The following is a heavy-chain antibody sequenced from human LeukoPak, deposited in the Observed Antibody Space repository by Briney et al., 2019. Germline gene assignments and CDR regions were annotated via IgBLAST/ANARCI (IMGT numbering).Heavy chain of an antibody. V-gene: IGHV3-11*03. CDR1: GFTFSDYY. Sequence: GGSLRLSCAASGFTFSDYYMTWIRQAPGRGLEWISYINGSSSDTKYADSVKGRFAISRDNAKNSVYLLMNSLRAEDTAVYYCARRGTTYCTVDSCHPNWFDPWGQGTPVTVYS. J-gene: IGHJ5*02. CDR3: ARRGTTYCTVDSCHPNWFDP. CDR2: INGSSSDT. D-gene: IGHD2-15*01.